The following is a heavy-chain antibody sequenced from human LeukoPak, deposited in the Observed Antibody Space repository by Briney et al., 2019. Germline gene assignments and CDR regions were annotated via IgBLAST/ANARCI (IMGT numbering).Heavy chain of an antibody. Sequence: GGSLRLSCAASGFTFRNHWMHWVRQTPGKGLVWVSRISSDGCSTTYADSVKGRFTISRDNAKNTLYLQMNNLRAEDTAMYYCARDQRVTGRPDIDYWGQGTLVIVSS. D-gene: IGHD6-6*01. CDR2: ISSDGCST. CDR1: GFTFRNHW. J-gene: IGHJ4*02. CDR3: ARDQRVTGRPDIDY. V-gene: IGHV3-74*03.